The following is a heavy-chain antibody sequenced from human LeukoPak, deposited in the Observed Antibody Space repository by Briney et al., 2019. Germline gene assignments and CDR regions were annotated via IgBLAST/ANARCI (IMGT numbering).Heavy chain of an antibody. CDR3: AREGGHQLFYPSWTHTGHFDF. D-gene: IGHD2-8*02. CDR2: VHHPDIT. V-gene: IGHV4-38-2*02. Sequence: PSETLSLTCTVSTYSIASGYFWGWIRQSPGKGLEWIATVHHPDITHYNPSLERRVTISMDPSRNHFSLTLKSVTAADTAVYHCAREGGHQLFYPSWTHTGHFDFWGQGIVVTVSS. CDR1: TYSIASGYF. J-gene: IGHJ4*02.